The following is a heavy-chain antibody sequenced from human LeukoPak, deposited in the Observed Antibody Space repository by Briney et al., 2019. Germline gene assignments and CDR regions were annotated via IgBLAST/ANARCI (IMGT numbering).Heavy chain of an antibody. V-gene: IGHV3-23*01. Sequence: GGSLRLSCAASGFTFRTYAMIWVLQAPGKGLEWVSAITGSGGTTYYADSVKGRFTISRDNSKNTLYLQMNSLRAEDTAVYYCARGRGSDGMDVWGQGTTVTVSS. CDR3: ARGRGSDGMDV. J-gene: IGHJ6*02. CDR2: ITGSGGTT. CDR1: GFTFRTYA.